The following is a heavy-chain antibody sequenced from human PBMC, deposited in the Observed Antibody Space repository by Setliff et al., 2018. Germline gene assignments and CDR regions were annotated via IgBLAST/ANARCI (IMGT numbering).Heavy chain of an antibody. D-gene: IGHD6-13*01. Sequence: SETLSLTCTVSGGSISSSSYYWGWIRQPLGKGLEWIGSIYYSGSTYYTPSLKSRVTISVDTSKNQFSLKLGSVTAADTAVYYCARKYSSSWYNYYYGMDVWGQGTTVTVSS. CDR3: ARKYSSSWYNYYYGMDV. CDR1: GGSISSSSYY. V-gene: IGHV4-39*07. J-gene: IGHJ6*02. CDR2: IYYSGST.